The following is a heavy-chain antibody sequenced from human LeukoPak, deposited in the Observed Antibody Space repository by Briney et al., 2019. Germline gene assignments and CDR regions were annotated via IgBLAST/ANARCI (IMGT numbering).Heavy chain of an antibody. CDR2: IYYSGST. J-gene: IGHJ6*03. CDR1: GGSSSSYY. V-gene: IGHV4-59*01. CDR3: ARTPAGPPYYYMDV. Sequence: SETLSLTCTVSGGSSSSYYWSWIRQPPGKGLEWIGYIYYSGSTNYNPSPRRRVTISVDTSRNQFSLQLNSVTAADTAVYYCARTPAGPPYYYMDVWGKGTTVTVSS. D-gene: IGHD6-13*01.